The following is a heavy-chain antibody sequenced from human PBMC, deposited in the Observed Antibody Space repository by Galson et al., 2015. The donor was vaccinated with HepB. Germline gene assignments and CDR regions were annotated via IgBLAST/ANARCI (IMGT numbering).Heavy chain of an antibody. J-gene: IGHJ6*02. V-gene: IGHV3-30-3*01. Sequence: SLRLSCAASGFTFSSYAMHWVRQAPGKGLEWVAVISHDGSNKYYADSVKGRFTISRDNSKNTLYLQMNSLRAEDTAVYYCARDRIVWSIDYYYYGMDVWGQGTTVTVSS. CDR2: ISHDGSNK. D-gene: IGHD1-26*01. CDR3: ARDRIVWSIDYYYYGMDV. CDR1: GFTFSSYA.